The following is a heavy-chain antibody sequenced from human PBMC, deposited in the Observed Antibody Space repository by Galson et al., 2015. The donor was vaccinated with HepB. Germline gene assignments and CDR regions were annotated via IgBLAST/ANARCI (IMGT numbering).Heavy chain of an antibody. J-gene: IGHJ3*02. Sequence: SLRLSCAASGFTFSDYYMSWIRRAPGKGLEWVSYISSSGSTIYYADSVKGRFTISRDNAKNSLYLQMNSLRAEDTAVYYCARAKDYDILTGYSGAFDIWGQGTMVTVSS. CDR2: ISSSGSTI. V-gene: IGHV3-11*01. CDR1: GFTFSDYY. CDR3: ARAKDYDILTGYSGAFDI. D-gene: IGHD3-9*01.